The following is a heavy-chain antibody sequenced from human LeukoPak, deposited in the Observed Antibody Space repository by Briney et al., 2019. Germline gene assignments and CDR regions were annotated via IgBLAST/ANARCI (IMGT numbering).Heavy chain of an antibody. CDR2: ISGSGGSI. J-gene: IGHJ4*02. CDR3: AKELGPLGY. Sequence: GWSLRLSCAASEFTFSTHAKSWVRQAPGKGLEWVSAISGSGGSIYVAESVKCRFTISRDNSKNALYLQMNSLRAEDTAVYYSAKELGPLGYWGQGTLVTVSS. V-gene: IGHV3-23*01. CDR1: EFTFSTHA.